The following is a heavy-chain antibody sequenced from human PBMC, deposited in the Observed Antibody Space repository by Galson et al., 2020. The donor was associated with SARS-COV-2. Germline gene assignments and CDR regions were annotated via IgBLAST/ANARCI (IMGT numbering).Heavy chain of an antibody. CDR3: ARVDCSTTSCYAARDYYYYYMDV. D-gene: IGHD2-2*01. CDR2: ISSSSSYI. Sequence: GESLKISCAASGFTFSSYSMNWVRQAPGKGLEWVSSISSSSSYIYYADSVKGRFTISRDNAKNSLYLQMNSLRAEDTAVYYCARVDCSTTSCYAARDYYYYYMDVLGKGTTVSVSS. J-gene: IGHJ6*03. CDR1: GFTFSSYS. V-gene: IGHV3-21*01.